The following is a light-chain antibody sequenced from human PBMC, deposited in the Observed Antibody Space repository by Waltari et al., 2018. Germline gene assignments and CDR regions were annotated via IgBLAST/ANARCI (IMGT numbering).Light chain of an antibody. J-gene: IGKJ2*01. CDR2: VAS. Sequence: DIQMTQSPSSLSASVGDRVPITCRPSQSISNYLNWYQHKPGEAPKLLVYVASNLQRGVPSRFSGSWSETDFTLTISSLQLEDFATYYCQQSYNAPYTFGQGTNVEIK. CDR3: QQSYNAPYT. CDR1: QSISNY. V-gene: IGKV1-39*01.